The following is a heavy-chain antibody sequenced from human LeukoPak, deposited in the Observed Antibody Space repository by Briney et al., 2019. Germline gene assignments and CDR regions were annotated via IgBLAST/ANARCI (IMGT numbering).Heavy chain of an antibody. CDR2: VDYSVRT. CDR1: GVSTNTYYY. Sequence: PSETLSLTCTVSGVSTNTYYYWSWIRQPPGKGLEWIGYVDYSVRTKYSPSLKSRVTISVDTSKYQFSLEVSSVTAADTAVYYCVTNIPTPTTSPPLGYWGQGTLVTVSS. D-gene: IGHD1-26*01. CDR3: VTNIPTPTTSPPLGY. J-gene: IGHJ4*02. V-gene: IGHV4-59*08.